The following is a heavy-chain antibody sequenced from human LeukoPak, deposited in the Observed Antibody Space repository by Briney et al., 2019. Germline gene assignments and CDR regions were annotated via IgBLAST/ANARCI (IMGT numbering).Heavy chain of an antibody. D-gene: IGHD1-26*01. J-gene: IGHJ4*02. V-gene: IGHV3-23*01. CDR1: GFTFSSYA. Sequence: GGSLRLSCAASGFTFSSYAMSWVRQAPGKGLEWVSAISGSGGSTYYADSVKGRFTISRDNSKNALCLQMNSLRAEDTAVYYCARRRYPFDYWGQGTLVTVSS. CDR2: ISGSGGST. CDR3: ARRRYPFDY.